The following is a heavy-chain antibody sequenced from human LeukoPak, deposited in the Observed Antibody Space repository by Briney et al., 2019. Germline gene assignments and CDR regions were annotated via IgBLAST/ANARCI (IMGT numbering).Heavy chain of an antibody. Sequence: GASVKVSCKASGYTFTGYYMHWVRQATGQGLEWMGWMNPNSGNTGYAQKFQGRVTMTRNTSISTAYMELSSLRSEDTAVYYCARYYDFWSGSSPLDYYYYYGMDVWGQGTTVTVSS. CDR1: GYTFTGYY. CDR3: ARYYDFWSGSSPLDYYYYYGMDV. D-gene: IGHD3-3*01. J-gene: IGHJ6*02. V-gene: IGHV1-8*02. CDR2: MNPNSGNT.